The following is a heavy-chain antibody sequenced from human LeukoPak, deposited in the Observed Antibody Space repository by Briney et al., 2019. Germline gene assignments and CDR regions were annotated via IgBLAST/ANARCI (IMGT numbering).Heavy chain of an antibody. CDR3: ARGQGQWLRWDWFDP. Sequence: ASVKVSCKASGYTFTDYYMHWVRQAPGQRLEWMGWMNPNSGNTGYAQKFQGRVTMTRNTSISTAYMELSSLRSEDTAVYYCARGQGQWLRWDWFDPWGQGTLVTVSS. J-gene: IGHJ5*02. CDR2: MNPNSGNT. D-gene: IGHD6-19*01. V-gene: IGHV1-8*02. CDR1: GYTFTDYY.